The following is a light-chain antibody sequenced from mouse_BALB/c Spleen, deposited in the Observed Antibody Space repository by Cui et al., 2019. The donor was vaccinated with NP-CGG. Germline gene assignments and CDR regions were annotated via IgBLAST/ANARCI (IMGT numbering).Light chain of an antibody. V-gene: IGLV1*01. CDR1: TGAVTTSNY. CDR3: ALWYSNHWV. Sequence: QAVVTQESALTTSPGETVTLTCRSSTGAVTTSNYANWVQEKPDHLFNGPIGCNNQRRSGVPARFSGSLIGDKAALTITGAQTEDEAIYFCALWYSNHWVFGGGTKLTVL. CDR2: CNN. J-gene: IGLJ1*01.